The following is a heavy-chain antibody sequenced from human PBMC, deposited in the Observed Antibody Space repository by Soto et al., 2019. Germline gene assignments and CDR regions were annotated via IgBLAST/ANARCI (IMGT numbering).Heavy chain of an antibody. V-gene: IGHV3-33*06. CDR2: IWNDGSNN. J-gene: IGHJ4*02. CDR1: GFTIINYG. D-gene: IGHD3-22*01. Sequence: MRLSWGAAGFTIINYGRHWVRKAPGKGLEWLAVIWNDGSNNYYANSVKGRFTISRDNSKNTLYLQMNSLRAEDTAVYYCAKGPHYYDSSGYYYEYWGQGTLVTVSS. CDR3: AKGPHYYDSSGYYYEY.